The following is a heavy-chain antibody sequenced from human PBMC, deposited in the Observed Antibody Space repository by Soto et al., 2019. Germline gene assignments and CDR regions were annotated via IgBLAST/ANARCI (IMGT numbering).Heavy chain of an antibody. CDR2: IYHSGST. J-gene: IGHJ6*02. CDR1: GGSISSSNW. V-gene: IGHV4-4*02. Sequence: PSETLSLTCAVSGGSISSSNWWSWVRQPPGKGLEWIGEIYHSGSTNYNPSLKSRDTISVDRSKSQFSLKLSSVTAADTAVYYCARVSGSYYYGMDVWGQGTTVTVS. CDR3: ARVSGSYYYGMDV. D-gene: IGHD1-26*01.